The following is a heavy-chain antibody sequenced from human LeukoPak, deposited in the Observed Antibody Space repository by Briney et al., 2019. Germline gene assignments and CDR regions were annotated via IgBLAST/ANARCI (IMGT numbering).Heavy chain of an antibody. J-gene: IGHJ3*02. V-gene: IGHV3-64D*06. CDR3: VKAGYSGGGGAFDI. CDR2: ISSNGGST. Sequence: PGGSLRLSCSASGFTFSSYAMHWVRQAPGKGLEYVSAISSNGGSTYYADSVKGRFTISRDNSENTLYLQMSSLRAEDTAVYYCVKAGYSGGGGAFDIGGQGTMAPVSS. CDR1: GFTFSSYA. D-gene: IGHD6-13*01.